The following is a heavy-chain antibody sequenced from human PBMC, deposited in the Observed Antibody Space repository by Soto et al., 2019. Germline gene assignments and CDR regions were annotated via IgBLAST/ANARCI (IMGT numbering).Heavy chain of an antibody. V-gene: IGHV3-23*01. CDR2: ISGSGGST. D-gene: IGHD2-2*01. CDR3: AKDGLGNVVVPAAMSDY. J-gene: IGHJ4*02. Sequence: GGSLRLSCAASGFTFSSYAMSWVRQAPGKGLEWVSAISGSGGSTYYADSVKGRFTISRDNSKNTLYLQMNSLRAEDTAVYYCAKDGLGNVVVPAAMSDYWGQGTLVTVSS. CDR1: GFTFSSYA.